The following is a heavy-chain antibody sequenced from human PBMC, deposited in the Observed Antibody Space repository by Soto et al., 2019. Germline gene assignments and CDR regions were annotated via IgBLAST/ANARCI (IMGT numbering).Heavy chain of an antibody. CDR2: ISGSGGST. CDR1: GFTFSSYA. V-gene: IGHV3-23*01. Sequence: EVQLLVSGGGLVQPGGSLRLSCAASGFTFSSYAMSWVRQAPGKGLEWVSAISGSGGSTYYADSVKGRFTISRDNSKNTLYLQMNSLRAEDTAVYYCAKDTREYYYDSSGYPLGMDVWGQGTTVTVSS. J-gene: IGHJ6*02. D-gene: IGHD3-22*01. CDR3: AKDTREYYYDSSGYPLGMDV.